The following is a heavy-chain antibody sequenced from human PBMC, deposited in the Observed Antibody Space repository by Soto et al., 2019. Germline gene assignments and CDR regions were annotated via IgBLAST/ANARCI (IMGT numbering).Heavy chain of an antibody. J-gene: IGHJ3*02. D-gene: IGHD7-27*01. CDR1: GGTFSSYT. CDR2: IIPILGIA. V-gene: IGHV1-69*02. Sequence: ASVKVSCKASGGTFSSYTISWVRQAPGQGLEWMGRIIPILGIANYAQKFQGRVTITADKSTSTAYMELSSLRSEDTAVYYCAIKRPGDQGALDIWGQGTMVTVTS. CDR3: AIKRPGDQGALDI.